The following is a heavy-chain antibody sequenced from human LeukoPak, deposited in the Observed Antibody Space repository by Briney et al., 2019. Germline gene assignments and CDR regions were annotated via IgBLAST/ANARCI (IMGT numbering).Heavy chain of an antibody. CDR1: GGSISSYY. D-gene: IGHD3-22*01. Sequence: SETLSLTCTVSGGSISSYYWSWIRQPPGKGLEWIGYIYYSGSTNYNPSLKSRVTISVDTSKNQFSLKLCSVTAADTAVYYCARHRTGYDSSGYYYVGGAFDIWGQGTMVTVSS. CDR3: ARHRTGYDSSGYYYVGGAFDI. J-gene: IGHJ3*02. CDR2: IYYSGST. V-gene: IGHV4-59*08.